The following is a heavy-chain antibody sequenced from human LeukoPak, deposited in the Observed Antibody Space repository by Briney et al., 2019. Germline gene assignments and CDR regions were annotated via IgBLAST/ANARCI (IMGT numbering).Heavy chain of an antibody. J-gene: IGHJ4*02. D-gene: IGHD6-19*01. Sequence: PGGSLRLSCTASGSSFSNYWMSWVRQAPGKGLEWVATIKPDGSEKHYVDSVKDRFTISRDNAKNSLYLQMNSLRAEDTAVYYCARGNTGSGSGNDYWGQGTLVTVSS. CDR2: IKPDGSEK. CDR1: GSSFSNYW. V-gene: IGHV3-7*03. CDR3: ARGNTGSGSGNDY.